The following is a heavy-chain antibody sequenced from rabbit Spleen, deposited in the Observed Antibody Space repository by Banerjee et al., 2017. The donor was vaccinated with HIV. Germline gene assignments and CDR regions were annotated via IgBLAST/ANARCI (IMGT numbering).Heavy chain of an antibody. D-gene: IGHD1-1*01. CDR1: GFSLSSSYY. CDR2: IYTGSSGGT. Sequence: QEQLVESGGGLVQPEGSLTLTCTASGFSLSSSYYMCWVRQAPGKRPEWIAGIYTGSSGGTYSATWAKGRFTCSKTSSTTVTLQMTSLTVADTATYFCARDTSSSFSSYGMDLWGQGPWSPS. V-gene: IGHV1S45*01. CDR3: ARDTSSSFSSYGMDL. J-gene: IGHJ6*01.